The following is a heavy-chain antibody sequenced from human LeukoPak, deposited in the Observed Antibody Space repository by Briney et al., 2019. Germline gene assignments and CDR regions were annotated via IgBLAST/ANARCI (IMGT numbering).Heavy chain of an antibody. V-gene: IGHV3-15*01. J-gene: IGHJ6*03. CDR2: IKSKTDGGTT. CDR1: GFTFSNAW. D-gene: IGHD2-15*01. CDR3: TTPWAVGAPRIWYYYYYMDV. Sequence: GGSLRLSCAVSGFTFSNAWMSWIRQAPGKGLEWVGRIKSKTDGGTTDYAAPVKGRFTISRDDSKNTLYLQMNSLKTKDTAVYYCTTPWAVGAPRIWYYYYYMDVWGKGTTVTVSS.